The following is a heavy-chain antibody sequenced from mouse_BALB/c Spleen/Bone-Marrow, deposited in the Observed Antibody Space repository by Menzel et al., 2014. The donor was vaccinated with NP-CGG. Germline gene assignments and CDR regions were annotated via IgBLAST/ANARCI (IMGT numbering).Heavy chain of an antibody. CDR2: ICPGGST. V-gene: IGHV2-9*02. J-gene: IGHJ3*01. D-gene: IGHD1-1*02. Sequence: VQLQQSGPGLVAPSPSLSITCTASGFSLTSYGVHWVRQPPGKGLEWLGGICPGGSTTYNSPHMTSMSISKDNTKCKVFLKMNSLQTDDEAMSYCARDRGYDYGLAYWGQGTLVTVSS. CDR3: ARDRGYDYGLAY. CDR1: GFSLTSYG.